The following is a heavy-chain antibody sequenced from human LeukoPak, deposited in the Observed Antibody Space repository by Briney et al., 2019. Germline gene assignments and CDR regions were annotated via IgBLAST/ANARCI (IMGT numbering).Heavy chain of an antibody. CDR1: GGSISSYY. CDR2: IDTSGST. CDR3: ARDYYGSGSYDY. Sequence: SETLSLTCTVSGGSISSYYWSWIRQPAGKGLQWIGRIDTSGSTNYNPSLKSRVTISVDKSKNQFSLKLSSVTAADTAVYYCARDYYGSGSYDYWGQGTLVTVSS. J-gene: IGHJ4*02. D-gene: IGHD3-10*01. V-gene: IGHV4-4*07.